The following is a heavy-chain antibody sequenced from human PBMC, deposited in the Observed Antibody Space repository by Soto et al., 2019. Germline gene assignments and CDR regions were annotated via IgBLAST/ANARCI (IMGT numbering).Heavy chain of an antibody. CDR1: GYTFTNYA. CDR2: INAGNGNT. CDR3: ARGFRLWFDP. J-gene: IGHJ5*02. D-gene: IGHD3-10*01. V-gene: IGHV1-3*05. Sequence: QVQLVQSGAEEKKPGASVKVSCKASGYTFTNYAIQWVRQAPGQRLEWMGWINAGNGNTKYSQKFQGRVTITRDTSGSTAYMELSSLRSEDTAVYYCARGFRLWFDPWGQGTLVTVSS.